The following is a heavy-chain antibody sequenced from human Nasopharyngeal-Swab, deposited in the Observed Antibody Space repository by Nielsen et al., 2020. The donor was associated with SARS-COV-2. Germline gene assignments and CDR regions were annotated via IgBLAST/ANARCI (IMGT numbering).Heavy chain of an antibody. D-gene: IGHD4/OR15-4a*01. J-gene: IGHJ4*02. CDR3: ARHPLVLMGMVVTEGYYFDY. CDR2: IYSSGST. CDR1: GGSISCSSYY. V-gene: IGHV4-39*01. Sequence: SETLSLTCTVSGGSISCSSYYWGWLRPPPGTGLERIGRIYSSGSTYYNPSLNSRVTIPVDTSKNQFSLKLISVTAADTAVYYCARHPLVLMGMVVTEGYYFDYWGQGTLVTVSS.